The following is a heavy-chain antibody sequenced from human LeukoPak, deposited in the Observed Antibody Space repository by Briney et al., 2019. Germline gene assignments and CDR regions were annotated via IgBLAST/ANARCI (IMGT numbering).Heavy chain of an antibody. CDR2: IKSDGSEK. D-gene: IGHD3-10*01. V-gene: IGHV3-7*05. CDR1: GFSFGGYW. Sequence: PGGSLRLSCAASGFSFGGYWLSWVRQAPGKGLECVASIKSDGSEKYYADSVKGRFTISRDNSKNTLYLQMNSLRAEDTAVYYCAKHKGSGSYYLYSFDYWGQGTLVTVSS. J-gene: IGHJ4*02. CDR3: AKHKGSGSYYLYSFDY.